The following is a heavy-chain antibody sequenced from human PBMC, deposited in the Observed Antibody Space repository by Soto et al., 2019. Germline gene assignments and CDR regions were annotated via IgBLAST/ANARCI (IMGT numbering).Heavy chain of an antibody. CDR3: AKGPDLYPSGSYYPPNDC. Sequence: GGSLRLSCAASGFTFGSYSMTWVRQAPGTGLEWVSGMSGSGGGTYYADSVKGWCSISRDNSENTLYLHMNSLRAEDTAVYYCAKGPDLYPSGSYYPPNDCSGQGILVTISA. V-gene: IGHV3-23*01. J-gene: IGHJ4*02. D-gene: IGHD3-10*01. CDR1: GFTFGSYS. CDR2: MSGSGGGT.